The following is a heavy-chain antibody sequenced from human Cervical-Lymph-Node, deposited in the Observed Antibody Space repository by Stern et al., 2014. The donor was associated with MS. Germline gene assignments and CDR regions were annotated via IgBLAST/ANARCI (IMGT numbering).Heavy chain of an antibody. V-gene: IGHV1-18*01. CDR3: ARGDDKTSYDY. Sequence: VQLVESGAEVKKHGASGKVSCKASGYTFTNTGINWVRLAPGQGPEWMGWVSTYNGNTKYAQKLRGRVTMTTDTSTSTAYMELRSLRSDDTAVYYCARGDDKTSYDYWGQGTLVTVSS. D-gene: IGHD1-1*01. J-gene: IGHJ4*02. CDR2: VSTYNGNT. CDR1: GYTFTNTG.